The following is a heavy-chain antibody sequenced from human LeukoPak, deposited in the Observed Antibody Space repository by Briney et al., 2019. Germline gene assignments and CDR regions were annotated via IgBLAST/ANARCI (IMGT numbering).Heavy chain of an antibody. V-gene: IGHV1-2*02. CDR3: ARETYYYDSSGYYSTYYYYGMDV. Sequence: GASVKVSCKASGYTFTGYYMHWVRQAPGQGLEWMGWINPNSGGTNYAQKFQGRVTMTRDTSISTAYMELSRLRSDDTAVYYCARETYYYDSSGYYSTYYYYGMDVWGQGTTVTVSS. CDR2: INPNSGGT. D-gene: IGHD3-22*01. J-gene: IGHJ6*02. CDR1: GYTFTGYY.